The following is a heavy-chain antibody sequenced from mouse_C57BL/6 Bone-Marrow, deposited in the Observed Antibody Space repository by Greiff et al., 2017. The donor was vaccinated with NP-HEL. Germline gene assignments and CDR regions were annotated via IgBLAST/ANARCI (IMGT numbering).Heavy chain of an antibody. V-gene: IGHV1-50*01. D-gene: IGHD2-3*01. Sequence: VQLQQPGAELVKPGASVKLSCKASGYTFTSYWMQWVNQRPGQGLEWIGEIDPSDSYTNYNQKFKGKATLTVDTSSSTAYMQHSSLTSEDSAVYYCARSDGYYFDYWGQGTTLTVSA. CDR3: ARSDGYYFDY. J-gene: IGHJ2*01. CDR1: GYTFTSYW. CDR2: IDPSDSYT.